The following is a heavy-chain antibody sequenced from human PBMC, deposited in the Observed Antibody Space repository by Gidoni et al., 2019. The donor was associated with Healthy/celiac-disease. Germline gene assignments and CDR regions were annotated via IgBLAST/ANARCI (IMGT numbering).Heavy chain of an antibody. D-gene: IGHD3-10*01. CDR1: SDT. Sequence: SDTGSWVRQAPGQGLEWMGGIIPIFGTANYAQKFQGRVTITADKSTSTAYMELSSLRSEDTAVYYCARDSLHAYGSGSYTDYWGQGTLVTVSS. V-gene: IGHV1-69*06. CDR2: IIPIFGTA. J-gene: IGHJ4*02. CDR3: ARDSLHAYGSGSYTDY.